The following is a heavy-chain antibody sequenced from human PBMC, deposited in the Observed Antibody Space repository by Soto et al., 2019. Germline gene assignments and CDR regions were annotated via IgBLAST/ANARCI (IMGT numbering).Heavy chain of an antibody. Sequence: PSETLSLTCTVSGGSISSGAYYWTWIRQHPGKGQEWIGYIYYSGSTYYNPSLKSRVTISVDTSKKQLSLKLSTVTAAETAMNYFARGRSTGYYSNENWFDPWGQGTLVTVSS. CDR3: ARGRSTGYYSNENWFDP. D-gene: IGHD3-9*01. CDR2: IYYSGST. V-gene: IGHV4-31*03. CDR1: GGSISSGAYY. J-gene: IGHJ5*02.